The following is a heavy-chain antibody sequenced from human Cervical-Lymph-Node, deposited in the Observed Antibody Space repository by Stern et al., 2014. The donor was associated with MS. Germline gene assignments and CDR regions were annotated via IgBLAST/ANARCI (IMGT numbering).Heavy chain of an antibody. Sequence: QVQLVESGSEVKKPGASVKVSCKASEYTHNNYLIHWVRQAPGQRPHWMGMINPSGATNYAQKVQDRVTMTTDASTSTFYMELSRLRSEDTAVYYCAVRYCSGGRCYSVPDVWGQGTTVIVSS. J-gene: IGHJ6*02. CDR1: EYTHNNYL. D-gene: IGHD2-15*01. CDR3: AVRYCSGGRCYSVPDV. V-gene: IGHV1-46*02. CDR2: INPSGAT.